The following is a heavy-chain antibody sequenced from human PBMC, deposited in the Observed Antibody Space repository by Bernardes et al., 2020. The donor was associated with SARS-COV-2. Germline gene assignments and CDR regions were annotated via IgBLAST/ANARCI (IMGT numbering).Heavy chain of an antibody. Sequence: SLRLSCAASGFTFGDYAMHWVRQAPGKGLEWVSGISWNSGSIGYADSVKGRFTISRDNAKNSLYLQMNSLRAEDTALYYCAKGPPPGSYYTDHNFDYWGQGTLVTVSS. CDR1: GFTFGDYA. D-gene: IGHD3-10*01. J-gene: IGHJ4*02. V-gene: IGHV3-9*01. CDR2: ISWNSGSI. CDR3: AKGPPPGSYYTDHNFDY.